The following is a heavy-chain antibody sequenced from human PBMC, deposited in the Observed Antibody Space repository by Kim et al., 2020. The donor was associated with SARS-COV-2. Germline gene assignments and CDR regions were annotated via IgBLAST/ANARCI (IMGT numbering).Heavy chain of an antibody. D-gene: IGHD3-3*01. V-gene: IGHV5-10-1*01. CDR1: GYSFTSYW. Sequence: GESLKISCKGSGYSFTSYWISWVRQMPGKGLEWMGRIDPSDSYTNYRPSFQGHVTISADKSISTAYLQWSSLKASDTAMYYCARSYYDFWSGGQTRNYYYYGMDVWGQGTTVTVSS. CDR3: ARSYYDFWSGGQTRNYYYYGMDV. CDR2: IDPSDSYT. J-gene: IGHJ6*02.